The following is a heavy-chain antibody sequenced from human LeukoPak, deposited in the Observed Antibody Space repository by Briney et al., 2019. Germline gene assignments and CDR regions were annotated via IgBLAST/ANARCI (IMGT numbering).Heavy chain of an antibody. Sequence: GGSLRLSCAASGFTFRSYGMHWVRQAPGKGLEWVAIIWYDGSNKYYADSVKGRFTISRDNSKNTLYLQMNSLRAEDTAVYYCAKESGDGLYYFDYWGQGTLVTVSS. D-gene: IGHD2-21*02. CDR1: GFTFRSYG. V-gene: IGHV3-33*06. CDR2: IWYDGSNK. J-gene: IGHJ4*02. CDR3: AKESGDGLYYFDY.